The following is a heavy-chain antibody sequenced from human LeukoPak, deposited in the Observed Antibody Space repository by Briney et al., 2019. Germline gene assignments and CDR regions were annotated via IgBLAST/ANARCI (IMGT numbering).Heavy chain of an antibody. CDR2: INDSGST. CDR1: GGSFSGYY. D-gene: IGHD4-23*01. V-gene: IGHV4-34*01. Sequence: SETLSLTCGVYGGSFSGYYWSWIRQPPGKGLEWIGEINDSGSTNYNPSLKSRATISADTSKDQFSLNLSSVTAADTAVYYCARHMLGGKRSFDSWGQGTLVTVSS. J-gene: IGHJ4*02. CDR3: ARHMLGGKRSFDS.